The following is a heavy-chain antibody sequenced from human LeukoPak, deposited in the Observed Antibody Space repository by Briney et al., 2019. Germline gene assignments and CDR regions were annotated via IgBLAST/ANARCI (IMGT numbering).Heavy chain of an antibody. J-gene: IGHJ4*02. CDR2: IYYSGGT. CDR3: ARSASNWNVYDY. CDR1: GGSISSYY. Sequence: MSSETLSLTCTVSGGSISSYYWSWIRQPPGKGLEWIGYIYYSGGTNYNPSLKSRVTISVDTSKNQFSLKLSSVTAADTAMYYCARSASNWNVYDYWGQGTLVTVSS. D-gene: IGHD1-20*01. V-gene: IGHV4-59*12.